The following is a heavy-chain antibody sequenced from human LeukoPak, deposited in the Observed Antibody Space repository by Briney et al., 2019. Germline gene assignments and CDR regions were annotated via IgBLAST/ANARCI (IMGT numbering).Heavy chain of an antibody. V-gene: IGHV3-48*01. CDR1: GFTFSSYS. D-gene: IGHD3-3*01. CDR3: AKDRRITIFGVVTNNWFDP. Sequence: GGSLRLSCAASGFTFSSYSMNWVRQAPGKGLEWVSYISSSSSTIYYADSVKGRFTISRDNAKNSLYLQMNSLRAEDTAVYYCAKDRRITIFGVVTNNWFDPWGQGTLVTASS. J-gene: IGHJ5*02. CDR2: ISSSSSTI.